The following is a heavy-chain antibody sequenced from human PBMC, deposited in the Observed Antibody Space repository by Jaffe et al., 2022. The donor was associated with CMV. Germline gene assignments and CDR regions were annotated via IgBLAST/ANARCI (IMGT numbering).Heavy chain of an antibody. V-gene: IGHV1-18*01. D-gene: IGHD1-20*01. J-gene: IGHJ4*02. CDR2: VSPYNGNT. CDR1: GYTFTNYG. CDR3: ARNAGVTGGFDY. Sequence: QAQLVQSGGEVKKPGASVKVSCRASGYTFTNYGISWVRQAPGQGLEWMGWVSPYNGNTNHVQNLQGRVTMTTETSTNTAYMELRSLKSDDTAMYYCARNAGVTGGFDYWGQGTLVTVSS.